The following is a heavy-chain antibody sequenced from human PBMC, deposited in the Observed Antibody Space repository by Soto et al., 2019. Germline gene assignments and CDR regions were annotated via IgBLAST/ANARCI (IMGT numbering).Heavy chain of an antibody. CDR3: ARARRYYGSGSKRYYYYGMDV. D-gene: IGHD3-10*01. Sequence: SVKVSWKASGGTFSSYTISWVRQAPGQGLEWMGRIIPILGIANYAQKFQGRVTITADKSTSTAYMELSSLRSDVTAVYYCARARRYYGSGSKRYYYYGMDVWG. J-gene: IGHJ6*02. V-gene: IGHV1-69*02. CDR2: IIPILGIA. CDR1: GGTFSSYT.